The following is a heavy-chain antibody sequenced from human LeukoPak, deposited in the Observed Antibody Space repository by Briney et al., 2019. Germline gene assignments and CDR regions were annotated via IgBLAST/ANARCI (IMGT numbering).Heavy chain of an antibody. D-gene: IGHD3-16*01. CDR3: ARAFWGSGIDY. CDR2: IHFSGST. V-gene: IGHV4-59*01. CDR1: GGSITSYY. J-gene: IGHJ4*02. Sequence: SETLSLTCTVSGGSITSYYWSWIRQPPGKGLEWIGYIHFSGSTEYNPSLKSRVTISVDTSKNQFYLKLSSVTAADTAVYYCARAFWGSGIDYWGQGTLVTVSS.